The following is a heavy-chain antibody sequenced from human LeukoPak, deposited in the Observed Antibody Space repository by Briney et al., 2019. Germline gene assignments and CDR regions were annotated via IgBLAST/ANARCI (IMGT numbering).Heavy chain of an antibody. J-gene: IGHJ4*02. CDR1: GFTFSNAW. Sequence: GGSLRLSCAASGFTFSNAWMSWVRQAPGKGLEWVSIINTDTRGTYYADSVKGRFTISRDNAKNTLYLQMNSLRAEDTAVYYCARAGAYHFDNWGQGTLVTVSS. D-gene: IGHD3-16*01. CDR3: ARAGAYHFDN. V-gene: IGHV3-74*01. CDR2: INTDTRGT.